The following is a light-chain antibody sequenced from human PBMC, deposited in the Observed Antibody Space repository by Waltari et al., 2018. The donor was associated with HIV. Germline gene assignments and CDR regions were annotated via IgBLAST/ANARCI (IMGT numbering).Light chain of an antibody. CDR2: NDK. CDR1: NIGTKE. J-gene: IGLJ2*01. CDR3: QVWHYSVV. V-gene: IGLV3-9*01. Sequence: SYELTQPLSVSVALGQTARLSRGGSNIGTKEVHWYQQKPGQAPSLVIFNDKNRPTWVPERLSGSKSRNTATLTISGVQAGDAAVYYCQVWHYSVVFGGGTNLTVL.